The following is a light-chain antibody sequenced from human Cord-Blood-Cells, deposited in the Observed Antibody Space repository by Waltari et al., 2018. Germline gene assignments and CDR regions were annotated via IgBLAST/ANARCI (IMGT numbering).Light chain of an antibody. J-gene: IGKJ2*01. CDR2: AAS. V-gene: IGKV1-39*01. CDR1: QSISSY. CDR3: QQSYSTPYT. Sequence: DIQMTKSPSPLSASVGERATFTCRASQSISSYLNWYQQKPGKAPKLLIYAASSLQSGVPSRFSGSGSGTDFTLTISSLQPEDFATYYCQQSYSTPYTFGQGTKLEIK.